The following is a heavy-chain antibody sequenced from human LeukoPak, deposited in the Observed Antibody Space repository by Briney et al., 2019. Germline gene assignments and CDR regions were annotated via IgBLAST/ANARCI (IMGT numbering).Heavy chain of an antibody. CDR1: GFTFSSYS. D-gene: IGHD5-24*01. CDR3: ARDRRDGYNDY. CDR2: ISSSSSYI. V-gene: IGHV3-21*01. Sequence: VGSLRLSCAASGFTFSSYSMNWVRQAPGKGLEWVSSISSSSSYIYYAVSVKGRFTISRDNAKNSLYLQMNSLRAEDTAVYYSARDRRDGYNDYWGQGTLVTVSS. J-gene: IGHJ4*02.